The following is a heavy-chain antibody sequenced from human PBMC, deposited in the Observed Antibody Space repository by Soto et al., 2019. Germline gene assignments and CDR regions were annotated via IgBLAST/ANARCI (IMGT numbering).Heavy chain of an antibody. D-gene: IGHD6-19*01. V-gene: IGHV3-30*18. CDR3: AKDQYSSGWYGY. CDR2: ISYDGSNK. CDR1: GFTFSSYG. Sequence: QVQLVESGGGVVQPGRSPRLSCAASGFTFSSYGMHWVRQAPGKGLEWVAVISYDGSNKYYADSVKGRFTISRDNSKNTLYLQMNSLRAEDTAVYYCAKDQYSSGWYGYWGQGTLVTVSS. J-gene: IGHJ4*02.